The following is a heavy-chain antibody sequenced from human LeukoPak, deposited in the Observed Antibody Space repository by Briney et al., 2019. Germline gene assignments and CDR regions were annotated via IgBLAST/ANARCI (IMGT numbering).Heavy chain of an antibody. Sequence: SSVKVSCKASGGTFSSYAIIWVRQAPGQGLEWMGGIIPIFGTANYAQKFQGRVTITTDESTSTAYMELSSLRSEDTAVYYCARGSGGNSVAFDIWGQGTMVTVSS. CDR2: IIPIFGTA. J-gene: IGHJ3*02. D-gene: IGHD4-23*01. V-gene: IGHV1-69*05. CDR3: ARGSGGNSVAFDI. CDR1: GGTFSSYA.